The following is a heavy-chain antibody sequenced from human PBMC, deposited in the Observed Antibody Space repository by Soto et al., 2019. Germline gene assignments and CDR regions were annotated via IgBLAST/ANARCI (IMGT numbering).Heavy chain of an antibody. V-gene: IGHV3-23*01. Sequence: GESLKISCAASGFTFSSYAMSWVRQAPGKGLEWVSAISGSGGSTYYADSVKGRFTISRDNSKNTLYLQMNSLRAEDTAVYYCALGDYSCDYWGQGTLVTVSS. J-gene: IGHJ4*02. CDR2: ISGSGGST. CDR1: GFTFSSYA. CDR3: ALGDYSCDY. D-gene: IGHD4-4*01.